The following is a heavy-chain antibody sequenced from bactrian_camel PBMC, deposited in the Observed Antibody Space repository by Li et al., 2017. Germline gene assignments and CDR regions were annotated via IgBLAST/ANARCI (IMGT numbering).Heavy chain of an antibody. CDR2: LSTGGGST. CDR1: GATSGRDSIDC. CDR3: AAGSEPSGVSWRMPARYES. V-gene: IGHV3S54*01. D-gene: IGHD3*01. J-gene: IGHJ4*01. Sequence: QLVESGGDSVQAGGSLRLSCAASGATSGRDSIDCLGWFRQAAGKEREKVAVLSTGGGSTYYVDSVKGRFTINQDNAKNTLYLQMNNLKPEDTATYYCAAGSEPSGVSWRMPARYESWGQGTQVTVS.